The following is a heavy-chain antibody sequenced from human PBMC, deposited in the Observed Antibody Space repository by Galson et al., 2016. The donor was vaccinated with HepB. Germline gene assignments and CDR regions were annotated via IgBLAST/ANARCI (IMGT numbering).Heavy chain of an antibody. J-gene: IGHJ6*04. CDR2: ISTSSSYI. D-gene: IGHD6-6*01. CDR1: GFTFSSYS. V-gene: IGHV3-21*01. Sequence: SLRLSCAASGFTFSSYSMNWVRQAPGKGLEWVSSISTSSSYIYYADSVKGRFTISRDNAKNSLYLQMNSLRAEDTAVYYCARDLYSSSWGEYYYYYYGMDVWGKGTTVTVSS. CDR3: ARDLYSSSWGEYYYYYYGMDV.